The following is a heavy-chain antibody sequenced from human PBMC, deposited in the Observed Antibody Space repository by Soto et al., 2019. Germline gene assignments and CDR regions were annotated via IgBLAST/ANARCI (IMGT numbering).Heavy chain of an antibody. CDR2: ISAYSSPI. V-gene: IGHV3-21*06. J-gene: IGHJ3*02. D-gene: IGHD2-2*02. Sequence: EVQLVESGGGLVKPGGSLRLSCVDSGFTFSSYSMNWVRQAPGKGLEWVSSISAYSSPIFYADSVKGRFTISRDNAKNSLYMQMNCVRAGDTAVYYCVRGGRGYTRDDVFDIWGQGKMVTVSS. CDR3: VRGGRGYTRDDVFDI. CDR1: GFTFSSYS.